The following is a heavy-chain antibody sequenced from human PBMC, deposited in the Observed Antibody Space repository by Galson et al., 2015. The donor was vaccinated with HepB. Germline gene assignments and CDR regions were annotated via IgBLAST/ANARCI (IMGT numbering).Heavy chain of an antibody. CDR1: GFTFIGYP. CDR2: INPNGGAT. J-gene: IGHJ4*02. D-gene: IGHD3-3*01. CDR3: ARDLRPTNFGVFTLDY. V-gene: IGHV1-2*06. Sequence: SVKVSCTGSGFTFIGYPIHWVRQAPGQGLEWLGRINPNGGATNYAQNFKGRVTLTRTTSSKTAYMELTSLKPDDSAVYYCARDLRPTNFGVFTLDYWGQGSLVTVSS.